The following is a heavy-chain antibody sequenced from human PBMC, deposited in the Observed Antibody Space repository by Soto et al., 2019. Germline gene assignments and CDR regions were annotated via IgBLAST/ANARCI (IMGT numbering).Heavy chain of an antibody. V-gene: IGHV3-15*07. CDR3: TTDLMITIYGVLPYGMDV. Sequence: EVQLVESGGGLVKPGGSLRLSCAASGFTFSNAWMNWVRQAPGKGLEWVGRIKSKTDGGTTDYAAPVKGRFTISRDDSKNTLYLQMNSMKTEDAAVYYCTTDLMITIYGVLPYGMDVWGQGTTVTVSS. J-gene: IGHJ6*02. CDR2: IKSKTDGGTT. D-gene: IGHD3-3*01. CDR1: GFTFSNAW.